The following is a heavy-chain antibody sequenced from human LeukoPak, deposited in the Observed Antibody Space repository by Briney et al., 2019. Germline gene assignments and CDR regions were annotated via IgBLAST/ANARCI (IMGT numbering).Heavy chain of an antibody. CDR3: ARGQKQWLVLYPPFDY. D-gene: IGHD6-19*01. CDR2: ISYDGSNK. V-gene: IGHV3-30-3*01. CDR1: GFTFSNYA. Sequence: GGSLRLSCAASGFTFSNYAMHWVRQAPGKGLEWVAVISYDGSNKYYADSVKGRFTISRDSSKSTLYLQMSSLRAEDTAVYYCARGQKQWLVLYPPFDYWGQGTLVTVSS. J-gene: IGHJ4*02.